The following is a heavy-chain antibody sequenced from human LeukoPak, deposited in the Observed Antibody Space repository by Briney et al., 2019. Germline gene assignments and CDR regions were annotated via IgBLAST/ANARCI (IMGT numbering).Heavy chain of an antibody. V-gene: IGHV3-23*01. D-gene: IGHD6-6*01. CDR2: ISGSGGST. CDR1: GFTFSSYS. Sequence: GGSLRLPCAASGFTFSSYSMNWVRQAPGKGLEWVSAISGSGGSTYYADSVKGRFTISRDNSKNTLYLQMNSLRAEDTAVYYCAKGDTSIAALYPFDYWGQGTLVTVSS. CDR3: AKGDTSIAALYPFDY. J-gene: IGHJ4*02.